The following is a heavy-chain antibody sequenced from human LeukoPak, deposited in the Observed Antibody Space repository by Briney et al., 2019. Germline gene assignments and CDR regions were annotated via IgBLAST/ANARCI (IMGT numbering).Heavy chain of an antibody. CDR1: GFTVSGYY. CDR3: AREPDYYGSGNGGY. J-gene: IGHJ4*02. CDR2: IYSGGST. Sequence: GGSLRLSCAASGFTVSGYYMSWVRQAPGKGLEWVSIIYSGGSTYYTDSVKGRFTISRDNSKNTLYLQMNSLRTEDTAVYYCAREPDYYGSGNGGYWGQGTLVTVSS. D-gene: IGHD3-10*01. V-gene: IGHV3-66*02.